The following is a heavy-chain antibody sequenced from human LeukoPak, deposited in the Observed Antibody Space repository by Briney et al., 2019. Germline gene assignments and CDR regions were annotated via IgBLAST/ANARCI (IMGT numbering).Heavy chain of an antibody. CDR2: IYTSGST. Sequence: SETLSLTCTVSGGSISSYYWSWIRQPPGKGLEWIGYIYTSGSTNYNPSLKSRVTISVDTSKNQFSLKLSSVTAADTAVCYCARRQVVTAANWYFDLWGRGTLVTVSS. CDR3: ARRQVVTAANWYFDL. V-gene: IGHV4-4*09. CDR1: GGSISSYY. J-gene: IGHJ2*01. D-gene: IGHD2-21*02.